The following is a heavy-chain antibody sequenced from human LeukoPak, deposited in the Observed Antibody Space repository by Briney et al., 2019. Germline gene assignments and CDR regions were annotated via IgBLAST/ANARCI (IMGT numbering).Heavy chain of an antibody. CDR3: ASGPSAPTSGEVDY. Sequence: GGSLRLSCAASGFTFSSYAMTWVRQAPGKGLEWVSAISGSGGNTYYADSVKGRFTISRDNSKNTLYLQMNSLRAEDTAVYYCASGPSAPTSGEVDYWGQGTLVTVSS. CDR2: ISGSGGNT. CDR1: GFTFSSYA. J-gene: IGHJ4*02. V-gene: IGHV3-23*01. D-gene: IGHD2-15*01.